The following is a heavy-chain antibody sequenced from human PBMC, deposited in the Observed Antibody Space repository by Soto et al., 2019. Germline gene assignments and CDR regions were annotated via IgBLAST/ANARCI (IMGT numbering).Heavy chain of an antibody. CDR2: ISAYNDNT. CDR1: GYTFTSYG. V-gene: IGHV1-18*01. J-gene: IGHJ5*02. D-gene: IGHD2-2*01. CDR3: ARVVPGAEAWFGP. Sequence: ASVKVSCKASGYTFTSYGISWVRQAPGQGLEWMGWISAYNDNTNYAQKFQGRVTMTTDTSTSTAYMELRSLRSDDTAVYYCARVVPGAEAWFGPWGQGTMVTVSS.